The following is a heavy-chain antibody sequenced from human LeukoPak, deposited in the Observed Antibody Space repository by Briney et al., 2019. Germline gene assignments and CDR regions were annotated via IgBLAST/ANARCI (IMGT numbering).Heavy chain of an antibody. CDR3: ARGHGGYYFDAFEI. D-gene: IGHD3-3*01. J-gene: IGHJ3*02. CDR1: GFTFSSYE. Sequence: PGESLRLSCAASGFTFSSYEMNWVRQSPGKGLEWVSYISSSGSTIYYADSVKGRFTISRDNAKNSLYLQMNSLRAEDTAVYCCARGHGGYYFDAFEIWGQGTMVTVSS. V-gene: IGHV3-48*03. CDR2: ISSSGSTI.